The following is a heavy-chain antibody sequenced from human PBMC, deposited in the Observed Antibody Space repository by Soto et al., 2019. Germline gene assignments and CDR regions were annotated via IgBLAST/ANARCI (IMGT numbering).Heavy chain of an antibody. J-gene: IGHJ4*02. CDR1: GGSISSGGYY. CDR3: ARGIVATMEPYFAY. D-gene: IGHD5-12*01. CDR2: IYYSGST. V-gene: IGHV4-31*03. Sequence: SETLSLTCTVSGGSISSGGYYWSWIRQHPGKGLEWIGYIYYSGSTYYNPSLKSRVTISVDTSKNQFSLKLSSVTAADTAVYYCARGIVATMEPYFAYWGQGTLVTIS.